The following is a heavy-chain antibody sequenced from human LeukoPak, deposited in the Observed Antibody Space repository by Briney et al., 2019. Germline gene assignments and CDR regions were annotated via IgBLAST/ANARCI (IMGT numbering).Heavy chain of an antibody. V-gene: IGHV4-4*07. CDR1: GGYISSYY. J-gene: IGHJ6*03. CDR3: AREGYYYGSGSYYLYYYYYMDV. CDR2: IYTSGST. Sequence: SETLSLTCTVSGGYISSYYWSWIRQPPGKGLEWIGRIYTSGSTNYNPSLKSRVTMSVDTSKNQFSLKLSSVTAADTAVYYCAREGYYYGSGSYYLYYYYYMDVWGKGTTVTISS. D-gene: IGHD3-10*01.